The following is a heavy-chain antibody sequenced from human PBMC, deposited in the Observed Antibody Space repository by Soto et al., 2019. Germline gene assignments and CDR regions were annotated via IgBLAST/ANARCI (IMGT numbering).Heavy chain of an antibody. J-gene: IGHJ6*03. CDR3: ASEGLGAVVAAVHYYYYYMDV. V-gene: IGHV1-18*01. D-gene: IGHD2-15*01. CDR1: GSTFTSYG. CDR2: ISAYNGNT. Sequence: QVRRVQSGAEVKKPGASVKVSCKASGSTFTSYGITWVRQAPGQGLEWMGWISAYNGNTNYAQKLQGRVTMTTDTSASTAYMGLRRLRSDDAAVYCCASEGLGAVVAAVHYYYYYMDVWGNGTTVTVSS.